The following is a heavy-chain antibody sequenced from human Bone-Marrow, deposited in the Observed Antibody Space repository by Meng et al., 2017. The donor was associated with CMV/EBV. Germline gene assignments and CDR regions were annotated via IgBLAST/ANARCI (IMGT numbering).Heavy chain of an antibody. J-gene: IGHJ4*02. V-gene: IGHV3-15*01. Sequence: GESLKISCAASGFSFSSYGMSWVRQAPGKGLEWVGRIKSKTDGGTTDYAAPVKGRFTISRDDSKNTLYLQMNSLKTEDTAVYYCTTGAPDFWSGLDIYYFDNWGQGTLVTVSS. CDR1: GFSFSSYG. CDR2: IKSKTDGGTT. D-gene: IGHD3-3*01. CDR3: TTGAPDFWSGLDIYYFDN.